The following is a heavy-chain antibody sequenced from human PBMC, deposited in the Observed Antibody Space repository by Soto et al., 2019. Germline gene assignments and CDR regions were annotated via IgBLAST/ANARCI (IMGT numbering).Heavy chain of an antibody. CDR1: GFILSNYA. CDR3: AKDPSTGSADY. CDR2: LSKDGANE. J-gene: IGHJ4*02. D-gene: IGHD3-9*01. V-gene: IGHV3-23*01. Sequence: PGGSLRLSCTASGFILSNYAMNWVRQAPGKGLEWVSTLSKDGANENYAASVKGRFTISRAGSKNTLYLQMNSLRAEDTAMYSCAKDPSTGSADYWGQGTQVTVSS.